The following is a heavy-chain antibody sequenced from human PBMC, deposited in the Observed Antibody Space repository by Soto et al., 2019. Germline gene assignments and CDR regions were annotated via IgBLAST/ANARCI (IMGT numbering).Heavy chain of an antibody. V-gene: IGHV3-7*01. CDR1: GFSLPQYW. D-gene: IGHD2-15*01. CDR2: INEDGTKR. Sequence: EVQLVESGGGLVQSGGSLRLSCIASGFSLPQYWMSWVRQTPRKGLEWVAKINEDGTKRDYMESVEGRFTISRDNAMNSVSLQMNSLRADDTAVYFCTRWDGRCSGGSCFFDSWGQGTLVTVSS. J-gene: IGHJ4*02. CDR3: TRWDGRCSGGSCFFDS.